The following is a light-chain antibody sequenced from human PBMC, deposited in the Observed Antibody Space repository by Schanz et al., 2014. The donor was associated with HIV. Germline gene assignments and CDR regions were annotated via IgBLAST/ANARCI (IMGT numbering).Light chain of an antibody. CDR3: SSYTNRDIYV. J-gene: IGLJ1*01. V-gene: IGLV2-14*03. CDR2: DVN. Sequence: QSALTQPASVAGSPGQPITISCTGTSSDIGAYNYVSWYQQHPGEAPKLLIYDVNNRPSGVSNRFSGSKSGNTASLTISALQAEDEADYYCSSYTNRDIYVIGTGTKLTVL. CDR1: SSDIGAYNY.